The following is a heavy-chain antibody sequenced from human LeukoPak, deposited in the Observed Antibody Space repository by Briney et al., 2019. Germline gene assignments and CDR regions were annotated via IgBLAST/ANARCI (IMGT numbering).Heavy chain of an antibody. CDR1: AGSISSYY. CDR3: ARLATLYYYYGMDV. J-gene: IGHJ6*02. Sequence: SETLSLTCTVSAGSISSYYWSWIRQPPGKGLEWIGCISYSGSTKYNPSLKSRVTISVDTSKNQFSLKLSSVTAADTAVYYCARLATLYYYYGMDVWGQGTTVTVSS. V-gene: IGHV4-59*12. CDR2: ISYSGST.